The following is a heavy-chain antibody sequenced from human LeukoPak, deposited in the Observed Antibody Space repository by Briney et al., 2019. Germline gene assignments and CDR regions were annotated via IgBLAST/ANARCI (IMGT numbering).Heavy chain of an antibody. D-gene: IGHD2-2*01. V-gene: IGHV4-34*01. CDR3: ARSGIVVVPAAIFYYYYYMDV. J-gene: IGHJ6*03. CDR2: INHSGGT. Sequence: PSATLSLTCAVYGGSFSGYSWNWIRQPPVKGLEWIGEINHSGGTNYNPSLKSRVTISVDTSKNQFSLKLSSVTAADTAVYYCARSGIVVVPAAIFYYYYYMDVWGKGTTVTVSS. CDR1: GGSFSGYS.